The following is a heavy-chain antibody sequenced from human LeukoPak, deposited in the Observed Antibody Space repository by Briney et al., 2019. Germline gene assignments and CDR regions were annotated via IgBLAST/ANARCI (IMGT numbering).Heavy chain of an antibody. CDR2: IRYDGSNK. V-gene: IGHV3-30*02. D-gene: IGHD4-17*01. CDR1: GFTFSSYG. J-gene: IGHJ4*02. CDR3: ATSPPVRTGYFDY. Sequence: PGGSLRLSCAASGFTFSSYGMHWVRQAPGKGLEWVAFIRYDGSNKYYADSVKGRFTISRDNSKNTLYLQMNSLRAEDTAVYYCATSPPVRTGYFDYWGQGTLVTVSS.